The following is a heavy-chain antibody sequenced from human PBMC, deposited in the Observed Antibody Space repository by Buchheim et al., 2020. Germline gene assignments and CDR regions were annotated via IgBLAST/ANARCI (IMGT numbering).Heavy chain of an antibody. Sequence: QVQLVESGGGVVQPGRSLRPSCAASGFTFSSYAMHWVRQAPGKGLEWVAVISYDGSNKYYADSVKGRFTISRDNSKNTLYLQMNSLRAEDTAVYYCARDPGIAAAGIDYWGQGTL. J-gene: IGHJ4*02. D-gene: IGHD6-13*01. CDR2: ISYDGSNK. CDR1: GFTFSSYA. CDR3: ARDPGIAAAGIDY. V-gene: IGHV3-30*04.